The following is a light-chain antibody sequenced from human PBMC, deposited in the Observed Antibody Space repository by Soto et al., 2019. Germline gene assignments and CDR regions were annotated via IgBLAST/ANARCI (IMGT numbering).Light chain of an antibody. V-gene: IGLV1-47*01. CDR2: RNN. J-gene: IGLJ2*01. CDR3: AAWDDSLSGVV. Sequence: QLVLTQPPSASGTPGQRVTISCSGSSSNIGGNYVYWYQQLPGRAPKLLIYRNNQRPSGVPDRFSGSKSGTSASLAISGLRSEDEAHYYCAAWDDSLSGVVFGGGTKLTVL. CDR1: SSNIGGNY.